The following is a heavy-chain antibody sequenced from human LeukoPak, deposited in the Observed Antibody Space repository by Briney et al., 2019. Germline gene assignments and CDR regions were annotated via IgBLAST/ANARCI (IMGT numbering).Heavy chain of an antibody. CDR2: INHSGST. V-gene: IGHV4-34*01. Sequence: SETLSLTCAVYGGSFSGYYWSWIRQPPGKGLEWIGEINHSGSTYYNPSLKSRVTISVDTSKNQFSLKLSSVTAADTAVYYCASSSGWYDFDYWGQGTLVTVSS. CDR1: GGSFSGYY. J-gene: IGHJ4*02. D-gene: IGHD6-19*01. CDR3: ASSSGWYDFDY.